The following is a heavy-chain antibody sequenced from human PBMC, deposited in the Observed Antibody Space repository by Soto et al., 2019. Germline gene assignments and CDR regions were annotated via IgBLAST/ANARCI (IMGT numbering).Heavy chain of an antibody. D-gene: IGHD3-10*01. CDR1: GFTFSSYA. V-gene: IGHV3-30-3*01. CDR2: ISYDGSNK. J-gene: IGHJ4*02. Sequence: QSGGSLRLSCAASGFTFSSYAMHWVRQAPGKGLEWVAVISYDGSNKYYADSVKGRFTISRDNSKNTLYLQMNSLRAEDTAVYYCARDWDYYGSGSSDYWGQGTLVT. CDR3: ARDWDYYGSGSSDY.